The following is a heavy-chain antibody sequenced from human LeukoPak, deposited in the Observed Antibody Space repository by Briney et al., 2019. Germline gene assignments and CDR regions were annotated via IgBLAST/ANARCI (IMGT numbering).Heavy chain of an antibody. J-gene: IGHJ4*02. CDR2: IYSSGGT. CDR3: ARMRNDLLTGYDYYFDY. Sequence: SETLSLTCTVSGGSTNSGAYFWSWIRQHPGKGLEWIGYIYSSGGTYYNPSLKSRVTISVDTSKSHFSLKLSSVTAADTAVYYCARMRNDLLTGYDYYFDYWGQGTLVTVSS. CDR1: GGSTNSGAYF. V-gene: IGHV4-31*03. D-gene: IGHD3-9*01.